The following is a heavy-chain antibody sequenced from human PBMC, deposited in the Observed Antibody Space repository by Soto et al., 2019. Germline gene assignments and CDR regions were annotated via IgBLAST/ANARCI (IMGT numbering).Heavy chain of an antibody. CDR3: ARKNDDYDSSGYYYAVFDI. J-gene: IGHJ3*02. CDR1: GGSISSGGYS. D-gene: IGHD3-22*01. CDR2: IYHSGST. V-gene: IGHV4-30-2*01. Sequence: SETLSLTCAVSGGSISSGGYSWSWIRQPPGKGLEWIGYIYHSGSTYYNPSLRSRVTISVDRSKNQFSLKLSSVTAADTAVYYCARKNDDYDSSGYYYAVFDIWGQGTMVTVSS.